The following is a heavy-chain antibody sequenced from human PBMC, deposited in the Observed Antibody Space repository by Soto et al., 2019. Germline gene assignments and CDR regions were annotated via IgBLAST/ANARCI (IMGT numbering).Heavy chain of an antibody. CDR1: GCSISSGDYC. CDR2: MYKTGAT. Sequence: SETLSLTGPVTGCSISSGDYCGSWIRQTPGKGLEWIKYMYKTGATYDNPSLRSRVSMSIDPSKNQFSLKVTSVTAAASAVYYCARGVSGQLYALESWGQG. J-gene: IGHJ5*02. D-gene: IGHD1-1*01. CDR3: ARGVSGQLYALES. V-gene: IGHV4-30-4*01.